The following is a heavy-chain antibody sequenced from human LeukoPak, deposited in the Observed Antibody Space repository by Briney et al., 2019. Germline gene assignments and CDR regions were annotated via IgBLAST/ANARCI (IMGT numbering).Heavy chain of an antibody. CDR1: GFTFSSYD. CDR2: ILYYGSSK. CDR3: ARPCRGTSTYDAFDI. V-gene: IGHV3-33*01. Sequence: GGSLTLSCAPSGFTFSSYDMQWVRQAPGKGLEWVAVILYYGSSKYYTDSVKGRVTIARDNSKNTLYLQMDSLEVEDTAVYYCARPCRGTSTYDAFDIWGQGTMVTVSS. J-gene: IGHJ3*02. D-gene: IGHD2-15*01.